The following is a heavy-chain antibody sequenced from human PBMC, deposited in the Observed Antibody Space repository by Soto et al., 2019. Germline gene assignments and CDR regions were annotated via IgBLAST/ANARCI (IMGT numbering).Heavy chain of an antibody. CDR1: GFTFSSYS. J-gene: IGHJ3*02. V-gene: IGHV3-21*01. D-gene: IGHD7-27*01. CDR2: ISSSSSYI. Sequence: GGSLRLSCAASGFTFSSYSMNWVRQAPGKGLEWVSSISSSSSYIYYADSVKGRFTISRDNAKNSLYLQMNSLRAEDTAVYYCAREVLLQLGRTNAFDIWGQGTMVTVSS. CDR3: AREVLLQLGRTNAFDI.